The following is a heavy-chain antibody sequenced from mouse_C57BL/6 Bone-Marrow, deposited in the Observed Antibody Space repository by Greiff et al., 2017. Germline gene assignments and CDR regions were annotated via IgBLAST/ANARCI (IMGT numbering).Heavy chain of an antibody. CDR1: GYTFTDYE. D-gene: IGHD2-4*01. V-gene: IGHV1-15*01. CDR2: IDPETGGT. Sequence: QVQLQQSGAELVRPGASVTLSCKASGYTFTDYEMHWVKQTPVHGLEWIGAIDPETGGTAYNQKFKGKAILTADKSSSTAYMELRSLTSEDSAVYYCTRVPYDFYYFDYWGQGTTLTVSS. J-gene: IGHJ2*01. CDR3: TRVPYDFYYFDY.